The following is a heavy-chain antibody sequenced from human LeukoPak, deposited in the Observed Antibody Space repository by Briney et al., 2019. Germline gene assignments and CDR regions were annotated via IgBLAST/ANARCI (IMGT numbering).Heavy chain of an antibody. D-gene: IGHD5-24*01. CDR1: GFSFSTYG. CDR3: ARGRDGYNYYFDY. V-gene: IGHV3-23*01. Sequence: GGSLRLSCAASGFSFSTYGMSWVRQAPGKGLEWVSAISGSGGSTYYADSVKGRFTISRDNSKNTLYLQMNSLRAEDTAVYYCARGRDGYNYYFDYWGQGTLVTVSS. J-gene: IGHJ4*02. CDR2: ISGSGGST.